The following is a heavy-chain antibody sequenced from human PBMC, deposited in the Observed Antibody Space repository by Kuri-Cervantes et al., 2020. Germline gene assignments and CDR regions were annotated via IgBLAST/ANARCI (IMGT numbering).Heavy chain of an antibody. D-gene: IGHD3-10*01. CDR3: ARDSGYYYGSGSQLYYYYGMDV. J-gene: IGHJ6*02. V-gene: IGHV3-21*01. CDR2: ISSSSSYI. Sequence: GGSLRFSCAASGFTFSSYSMNWVRQAPGKGLEWVSSISSSSSYIYYADSVKGRFTISRDNAKNSLYLQMNSLRAEDTAVYYCARDSGYYYGSGSQLYYYYGMDVWGQGTTVTVS. CDR1: GFTFSSYS.